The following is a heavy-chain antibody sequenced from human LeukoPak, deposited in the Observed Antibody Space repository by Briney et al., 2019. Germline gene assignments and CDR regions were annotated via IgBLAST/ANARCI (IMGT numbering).Heavy chain of an antibody. J-gene: IGHJ3*01. V-gene: IGHV3-23*01. CDR3: AQDPNGDYIGAFAS. Sequence: GGSLRLSCTASGVTFSKFAMTWVRQGPGKGLECVSSIIVSGDRRYYADSVRGRFPISRDNSKNTLFLQMNSLRVEDTGRYYCAQDPNGDYIGAFASWGQGTVVTVSS. D-gene: IGHD2-8*01. CDR1: GVTFSKFA. CDR2: IIVSGDRR.